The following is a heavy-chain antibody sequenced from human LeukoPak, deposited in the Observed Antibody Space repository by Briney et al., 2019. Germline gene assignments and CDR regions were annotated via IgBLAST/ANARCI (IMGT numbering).Heavy chain of an antibody. CDR2: ISYDVSNK. CDR1: GFTFSIYG. D-gene: IGHD5-18*01. V-gene: IGHV3-30*18. J-gene: IGHJ4*02. Sequence: GRSLRLSCAASGFTFSIYGMHWVRHAPGKGREWVAVISYDVSNKYYTDSGKGRVTISTDNSKTTLSLQMNSLRAEDTAVYYCAKDLPFEPAMVDIDYWGQGTLVTVSS. CDR3: AKDLPFEPAMVDIDY.